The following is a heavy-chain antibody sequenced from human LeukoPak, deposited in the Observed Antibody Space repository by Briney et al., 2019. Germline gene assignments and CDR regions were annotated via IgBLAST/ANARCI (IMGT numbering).Heavy chain of an antibody. CDR1: GFTFSSSY. V-gene: IGHV3-23*01. Sequence: GGSLRLSCVASGFTFSSSYMNWVRQAPGKGLEWVSAISGSGGSTYYADSVKGRFTISRDNSKNTLYLQMNSLRAEDTAVYYCAKGTAMIVVVKDWGQGTLVTVSS. CDR2: ISGSGGST. D-gene: IGHD3-22*01. CDR3: AKGTAMIVVVKD. J-gene: IGHJ4*02.